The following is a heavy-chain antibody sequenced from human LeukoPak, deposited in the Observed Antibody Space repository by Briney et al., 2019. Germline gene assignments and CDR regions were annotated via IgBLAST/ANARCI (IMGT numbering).Heavy chain of an antibody. Sequence: SETLSLTCTVSGGSISDYYWSWIRQPAGKGLEWIGRIYSSGSTNYNPSLKSRITMSVDTSKNQFSLKLSSVTAADTAIYYCARGPTTSGSYNYFNYWGQGTLVTVSS. CDR1: GGSISDYY. D-gene: IGHD1-26*01. CDR2: IYSSGST. CDR3: ARGPTTSGSYNYFNY. J-gene: IGHJ4*02. V-gene: IGHV4-4*07.